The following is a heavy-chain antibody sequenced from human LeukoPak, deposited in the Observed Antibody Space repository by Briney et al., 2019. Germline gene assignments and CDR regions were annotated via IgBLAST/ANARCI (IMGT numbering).Heavy chain of an antibody. D-gene: IGHD2-21*01. CDR3: AKDIFRWTFEN. CDR2: IKSKTDGGTT. V-gene: IGHV3-15*01. Sequence: GGSLRLSCAASGFTFSNAWMSWVRQAPGKGLEWVGRIKSKTDGGTTDYAAPVKGRFTISRDDSKNTLYLQMDSLRVDDTAVYYCAKDIFRWTFENWGQGTLVTVSS. CDR1: GFTFSNAW. J-gene: IGHJ4*02.